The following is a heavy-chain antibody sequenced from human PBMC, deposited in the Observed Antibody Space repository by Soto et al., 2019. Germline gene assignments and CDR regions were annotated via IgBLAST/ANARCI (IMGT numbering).Heavy chain of an antibody. CDR2: INPNTGVT. CDR1: GYTLTGYY. CDR3: ARRGYLLVNWFDP. D-gene: IGHD6-13*01. V-gene: IGHV1-2*07. J-gene: IGHJ5*02. Sequence: ASVKVSCKASGYTLTGYYMHWVRQAPGQGLEWLGWINPNTGVTKYAHDFQGRVTMTRDTSIGTTYMELSRLRSDDTAVYYCARRGYLLVNWFDPWGQGTLVTVSS.